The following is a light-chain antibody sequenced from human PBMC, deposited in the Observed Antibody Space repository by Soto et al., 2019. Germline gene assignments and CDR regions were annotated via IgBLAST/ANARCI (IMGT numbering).Light chain of an antibody. CDR2: SNN. J-gene: IGLJ1*01. Sequence: QSVLTQPPSPSGTPGQRVTISCSGSSSNIGSNTVNWYQQLPGTAPKLLIYSNNQRPSGVPDRFSGSKSGTSASLAISGLQSEDEADYYCAAWDDSLNGFYVFGTGTKV. CDR1: SSNIGSNT. V-gene: IGLV1-44*01. CDR3: AAWDDSLNGFYV.